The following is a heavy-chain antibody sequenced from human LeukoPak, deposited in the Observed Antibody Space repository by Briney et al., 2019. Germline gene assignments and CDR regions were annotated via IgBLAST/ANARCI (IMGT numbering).Heavy chain of an antibody. CDR1: GFTFDDYG. CDR2: INWNGGST. Sequence: GGSLRLSCAASGFTFDDYGMSWVRQAPGKGLEWVSGINWNGGSTGYADSVKGRFTISRDNAKNPLYLQMNSLRAGDTALYHCARDLLGGNQGFDYWGQGTLVTVSS. CDR3: ARDLLGGNQGFDY. D-gene: IGHD4-23*01. V-gene: IGHV3-20*01. J-gene: IGHJ4*02.